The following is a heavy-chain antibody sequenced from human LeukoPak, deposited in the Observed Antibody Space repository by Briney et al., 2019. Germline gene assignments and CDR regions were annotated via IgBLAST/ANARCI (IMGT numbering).Heavy chain of an antibody. CDR2: ISSSSSTI. J-gene: IGHJ4*02. CDR3: AREPPRGSFDY. Sequence: GGSLRLSCAASGFTSSSYSMNWVRQAPGKGLEWVSYISSSSSTIYYADSVKGRFTISRDNAKNSLYLQMNSLRAEDTAVYYCAREPPRGSFDYWGQGTLVTVSS. D-gene: IGHD1-26*01. V-gene: IGHV3-48*01. CDR1: GFTSSSYS.